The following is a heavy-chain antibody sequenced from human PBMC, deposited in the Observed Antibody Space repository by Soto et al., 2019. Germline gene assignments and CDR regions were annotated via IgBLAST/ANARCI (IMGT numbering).Heavy chain of an antibody. D-gene: IGHD3-3*01. Sequence: QVQLQESGPGLVKPSETLSLTCTVSSGSISGYYWSWIRQPPGKGLEWIGYISYSGSTNYNPSLKGRVTISVDTSKNQFSLRLSSVTAADTAVYYCARQVFGVITNSVWFDPWGQGTLVTVSS. V-gene: IGHV4-59*08. J-gene: IGHJ5*02. CDR1: SGSISGYY. CDR3: ARQVFGVITNSVWFDP. CDR2: ISYSGST.